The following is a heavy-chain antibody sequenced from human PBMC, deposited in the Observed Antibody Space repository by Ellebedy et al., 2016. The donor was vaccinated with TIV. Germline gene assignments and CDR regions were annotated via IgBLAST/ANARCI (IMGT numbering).Heavy chain of an antibody. Sequence: MPSETLSLTCAVYGGSFSGYYWSWIRQPPGKGLEWIGEINHSGSTNYNPSLKSRVTISVDTSKNQFSLKLSSVTAADTAVYYCARTTSGDLPFTFDYWGQGTLVTVSS. V-gene: IGHV4-34*01. J-gene: IGHJ4*02. CDR1: GGSFSGYY. D-gene: IGHD7-27*01. CDR2: INHSGST. CDR3: ARTTSGDLPFTFDY.